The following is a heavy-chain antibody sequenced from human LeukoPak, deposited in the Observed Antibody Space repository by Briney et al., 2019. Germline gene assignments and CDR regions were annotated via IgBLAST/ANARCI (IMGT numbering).Heavy chain of an antibody. CDR2: ISGSGAST. CDR3: ARDLIGGKFDY. J-gene: IGHJ4*02. V-gene: IGHV3-23*01. CDR1: GFTFSTYA. Sequence: GGSLRLSCAASGFTFSTYAMSWVRQAPGKGLEWVSSISGSGASTYYADSVKGRFTISRDNSKNTVYLQMKSLRAEDTAVYYCARDLIGGKFDYWGQGTLVTVSS. D-gene: IGHD4-23*01.